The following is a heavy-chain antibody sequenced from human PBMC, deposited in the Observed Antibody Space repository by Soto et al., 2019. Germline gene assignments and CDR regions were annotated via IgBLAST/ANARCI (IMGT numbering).Heavy chain of an antibody. V-gene: IGHV3-30*18. J-gene: IGHJ6*02. Sequence: QVQLVESGGGVVQPGRSLRLSCGASGFSFSSYVMHWVRQAPGKGLEWVAVISNDGRYKYYAESVKGRFTISRDNSKNTLYLQMNSLRAEDTAVYYCAKEGQQARRWPVWGQGTTVTVAS. CDR1: GFSFSSYV. CDR3: AKEGQQARRWPV. D-gene: IGHD1-1*01. CDR2: ISNDGRYK.